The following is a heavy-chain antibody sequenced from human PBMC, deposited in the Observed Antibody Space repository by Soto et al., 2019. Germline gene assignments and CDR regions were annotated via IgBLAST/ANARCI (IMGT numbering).Heavy chain of an antibody. Sequence: GGSLRLSCAASGFTFSDYYMSWIRQAPGKGLEWVSYISSSGSTIYYADSVKGRFTISRDNAKNSLYLQMNSLRAEDTAVYYCARSGITIFGAPHWFDPWGQGTLVTVSS. J-gene: IGHJ5*02. V-gene: IGHV3-11*01. CDR2: ISSSGSTI. CDR3: ARSGITIFGAPHWFDP. D-gene: IGHD3-3*01. CDR1: GFTFSDYY.